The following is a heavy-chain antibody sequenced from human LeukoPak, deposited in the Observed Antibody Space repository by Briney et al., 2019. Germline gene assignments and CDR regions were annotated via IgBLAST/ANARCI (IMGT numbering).Heavy chain of an antibody. J-gene: IGHJ4*02. CDR1: GGTFSSYA. V-gene: IGHV1-69*04. Sequence: SSVKVSCKASGGTFSSYAISWVRQAPGQGLEWMGRIIPILGIANYAQKFQGRVTITADKSTSTAYMELSSLRSEDTAVYYCAGGDFRPPDYYFDYWGQGTLVTVSS. CDR2: IIPILGIA. D-gene: IGHD3-16*01. CDR3: AGGDFRPPDYYFDY.